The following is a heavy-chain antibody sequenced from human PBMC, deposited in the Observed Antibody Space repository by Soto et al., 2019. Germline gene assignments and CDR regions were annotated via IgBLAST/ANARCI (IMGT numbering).Heavy chain of an antibody. D-gene: IGHD3-10*01. CDR3: ARDLDGSGSYYTDY. V-gene: IGHV1-18*01. CDR2: ISGFNGKT. J-gene: IGHJ4*02. CDR1: GYTFTSTG. Sequence: ASVKVSCKASGYTFTSTGISWVRQAPGQGPEWMGWISGFNGKTNYAQKFQGRVAMTTDTSTTTAYMEVRSLTSDDTAVYYCARDLDGSGSYYTDYWGQGTLVTVSS.